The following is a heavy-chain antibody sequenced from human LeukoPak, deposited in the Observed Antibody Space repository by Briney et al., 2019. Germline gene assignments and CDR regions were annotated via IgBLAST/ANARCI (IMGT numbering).Heavy chain of an antibody. CDR2: ISAYNGNT. V-gene: IGHV1-18*01. CDR3: ARVEVGLYDSSGYYLID. Sequence: AASVKVSCKASGYTFTSYGISWVRQAPGQGLEWMGWISAYNGNTNYAQKLQGRVTMTTDTSTSTAYMELRSLRSDDTAVYYCARVEVGLYDSSGYYLIDWGQGTLVTVSS. J-gene: IGHJ4*02. D-gene: IGHD3-22*01. CDR1: GYTFTSYG.